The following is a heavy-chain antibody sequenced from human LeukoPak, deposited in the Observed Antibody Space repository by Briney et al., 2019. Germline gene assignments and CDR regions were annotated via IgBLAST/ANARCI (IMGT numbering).Heavy chain of an antibody. CDR1: GFTFSSYA. J-gene: IGHJ3*02. D-gene: IGHD1-1*01. CDR3: AKDILAIERSDAFDI. Sequence: HTGGSLRLSCAASGFTFSSYAMSWVRQAPGKGLEWVSAISGSGGSTYYADSVKGRFTISRDNSNNTLYLQMNSLRAEDTAVYYCAKDILAIERSDAFDIWGQGTMVTVSS. V-gene: IGHV3-23*01. CDR2: ISGSGGST.